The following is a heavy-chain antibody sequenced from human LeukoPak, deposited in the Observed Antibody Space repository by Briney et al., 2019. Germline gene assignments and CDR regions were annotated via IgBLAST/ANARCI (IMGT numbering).Heavy chain of an antibody. J-gene: IGHJ5*02. Sequence: SVKVSCKASGGTFKNYAVSWVRQAPGQGLEWVGGIIPIFGTTNYTQQFQGRVTITAEESTSTVYLELSSLRSDDTAVYYCARSYLVFNWLDPWGQGTLVTLSS. V-gene: IGHV1-69*13. CDR2: IIPIFGTT. CDR3: ARSYLVFNWLDP. D-gene: IGHD2-8*01. CDR1: GGTFKNYA.